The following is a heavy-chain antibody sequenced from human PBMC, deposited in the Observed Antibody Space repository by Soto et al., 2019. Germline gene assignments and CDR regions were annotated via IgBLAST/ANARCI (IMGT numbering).Heavy chain of an antibody. D-gene: IGHD2-2*01. CDR3: ARGGYQLLLEYNWFDP. CDR2: IYYSGST. Sequence: SETLSLTCTVSGGSISSYYWSWIRQPPGKGLEWIGYIYYSGSTNYNPSLKSRVTISVDTSKNQFSLKLSSVTAADTAVYYCARGGYQLLLEYNWFDPWGQGTLVTVS. CDR1: GGSISSYY. V-gene: IGHV4-59*01. J-gene: IGHJ5*02.